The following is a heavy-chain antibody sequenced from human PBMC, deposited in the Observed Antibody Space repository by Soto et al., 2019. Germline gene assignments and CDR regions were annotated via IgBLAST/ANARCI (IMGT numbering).Heavy chain of an antibody. CDR1: GFTFSSYF. D-gene: IGHD2-21*02. Sequence: QVQLVESGGGVVQLGRSLGLSCAASGFTFSSYFIHWVRQAPGKGLEWVALISYDGTLKYYADSVKGRFTVSRDNSKNTLYLHMNSLRPEDTAVYYCARGARHCGGDCLDYWGQGTLVTVSS. CDR2: ISYDGTLK. CDR3: ARGARHCGGDCLDY. V-gene: IGHV3-30-3*01. J-gene: IGHJ4*02.